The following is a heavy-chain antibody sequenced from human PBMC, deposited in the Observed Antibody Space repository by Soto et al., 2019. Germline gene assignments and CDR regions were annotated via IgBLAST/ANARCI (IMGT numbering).Heavy chain of an antibody. CDR2: IYSSGTT. CDR3: AREGNNFGPFDY. D-gene: IGHD1-1*01. CDR1: GGSISNYY. Sequence: PSETLSLTCTVSGGSISNYYWSWIRQPPGKGLEWIAYIYSSGTTHYNPSLKSRVTISIDTSKNQFSLKLNSVTAADTAVYYCAREGNNFGPFDYWGQGALVTVSS. J-gene: IGHJ4*02. V-gene: IGHV4-59*01.